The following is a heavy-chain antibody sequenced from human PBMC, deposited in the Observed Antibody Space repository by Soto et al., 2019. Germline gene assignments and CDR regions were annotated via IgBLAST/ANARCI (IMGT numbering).Heavy chain of an antibody. CDR2: MNPSTGNT. V-gene: IGHV1-8*01. D-gene: IGHD6-19*01. J-gene: IGHJ5*01. Sequence: QVQLVQSGAEVKKPGASVKVSCKASGYTFTSYDIIWVRQATGQGLEWMGWMNPSTGNTDSAEKFQGRLTMTRNTSISTVYMELSSLTFEATAVYYCARGRIIVAGGFDPWGQGTLVTVSS. CDR3: ARGRIIVAGGFDP. CDR1: GYTFTSYD.